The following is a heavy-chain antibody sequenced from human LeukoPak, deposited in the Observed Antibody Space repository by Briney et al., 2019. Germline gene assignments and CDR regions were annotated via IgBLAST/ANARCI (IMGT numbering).Heavy chain of an antibody. CDR2: IYYSGST. V-gene: IGHV4-59*01. Sequence: SETLSLTCTVSGGSISSYYWSWIRQPPGKGLEWIGYIYYSGSTNYNPSLKSRVTISVDTSKNQFSLKLSSVTAADTAVYYCARDPAVAGNFDYWGQGTLVTVSS. CDR3: ARDPAVAGNFDY. D-gene: IGHD6-19*01. J-gene: IGHJ4*02. CDR1: GGSISSYY.